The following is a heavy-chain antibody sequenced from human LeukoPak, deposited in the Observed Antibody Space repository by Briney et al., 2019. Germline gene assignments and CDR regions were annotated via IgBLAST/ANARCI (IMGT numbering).Heavy chain of an antibody. J-gene: IGHJ4*02. CDR3: ARVPYGSGGRCSSWIDH. D-gene: IGHD2-15*01. CDR1: GFIFSSYG. Sequence: GRSLRLSCAASGFIFSSYGMHWVRQAPGRGLEWMALICYDGTNEYYTDSVKGRFTISRANSKNTLYLQMNSLRAEDTAVYYCARVPYGSGGRCSSWIDHWGQGTLVTVSS. V-gene: IGHV3-33*01. CDR2: ICYDGTNE.